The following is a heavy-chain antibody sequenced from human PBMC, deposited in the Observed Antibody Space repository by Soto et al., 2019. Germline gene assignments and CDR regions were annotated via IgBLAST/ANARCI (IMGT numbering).Heavy chain of an antibody. CDR2: ISYDGSNK. CDR3: AKDRGTGTTGY. Sequence: PGGSLRLSCAASGFTFSSYGMHWVRQAPGKGLEWVAVISYDGSNKYYADSVKGRFTISRDNSKNTLYLQMDSLRAEDTAVYYCAKDRGTGTTGYWGQGTLVTVSS. CDR1: GFTFSSYG. J-gene: IGHJ4*02. V-gene: IGHV3-30*18. D-gene: IGHD1-7*01.